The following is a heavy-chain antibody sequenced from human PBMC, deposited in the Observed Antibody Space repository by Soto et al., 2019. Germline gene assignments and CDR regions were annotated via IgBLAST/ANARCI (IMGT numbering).Heavy chain of an antibody. D-gene: IGHD3-10*01. CDR1: GGSISSYY. Sequence: SSEILSLTCTVSGGSISSYYWRWIRQPPGKGLEWIGYIYYSGSTNYNPSLKSRVTISVDTSKNQFSLKLSSVTAADTAVYYCARLFDPYGSFINWFDPWGQGTLVTVS. V-gene: IGHV4-59*08. CDR3: ARLFDPYGSFINWFDP. CDR2: IYYSGST. J-gene: IGHJ5*02.